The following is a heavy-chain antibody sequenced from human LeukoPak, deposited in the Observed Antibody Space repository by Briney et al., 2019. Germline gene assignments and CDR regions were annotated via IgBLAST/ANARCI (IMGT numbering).Heavy chain of an antibody. V-gene: IGHV3-74*01. D-gene: IGHD3-3*01. J-gene: IGHJ3*02. CDR2: INSDGSST. CDR3: ASVVGGYYPPVEGFDI. CDR1: GFTFSRCW. Sequence: GGSLRLSCAASGFTFSRCWMHWVRQAPGTGLVWVSRINSDGSSTSYADSVKGRFTISRHNAKNTLYLQMNSLRAEDTALYYCASVVGGYYPPVEGFDIWGQGTMVTVSS.